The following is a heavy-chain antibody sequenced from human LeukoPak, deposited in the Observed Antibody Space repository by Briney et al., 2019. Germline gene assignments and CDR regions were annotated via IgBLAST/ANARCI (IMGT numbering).Heavy chain of an antibody. D-gene: IGHD3-10*01. V-gene: IGHV3-7*04. CDR1: GFTFSSYW. CDR3: ARSLWFGESYY. J-gene: IGHJ4*02. CDR2: IKQDGSEK. Sequence: GGSLRLSCAASGFTFSSYWMSWVRQAPGKGLEWVANIKQDGSEKYYVDSVKGRFTIARDNAKNSLYLQMNSLRAEDTAVYYCARSLWFGESYYWGQGTLVTVSS.